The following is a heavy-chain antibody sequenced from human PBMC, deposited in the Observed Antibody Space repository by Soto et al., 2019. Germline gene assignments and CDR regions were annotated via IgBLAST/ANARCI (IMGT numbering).Heavy chain of an antibody. CDR2: ISAYNGNT. V-gene: IGHV1-18*01. CDR1: GYTFTSYG. D-gene: IGHD1-26*01. CDR3: ARDSGSTRDPYYYYGMDV. J-gene: IGHJ6*02. Sequence: ASAKVSCKASGYTFTSYGISWVRRAPGQGLEWMGWISAYNGNTNYAQKLQGRVTMTTDTSTSTAYMELRSLRSDDTAVYYCARDSGSTRDPYYYYGMDVWGQGTTVTVSS.